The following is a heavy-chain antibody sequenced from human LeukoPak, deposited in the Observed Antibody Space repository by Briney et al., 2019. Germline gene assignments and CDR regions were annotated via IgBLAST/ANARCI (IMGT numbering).Heavy chain of an antibody. CDR1: GFTFSNYW. D-gene: IGHD5-18*01. J-gene: IGHJ4*02. Sequence: GGSLRLSCAASGFTFSNYWMSWVRQAPGKGLEWVANIKPDVSGIYYVDSVKGRFTISRDSSKNTLYLQMNSLRAADTAVYYCARGSGYSYAFTGRERTKSRLDYWGQGTLVTVSS. CDR3: ARGSGYSYAFTGRERTKSRLDY. V-gene: IGHV3-7*01. CDR2: IKPDVSGI.